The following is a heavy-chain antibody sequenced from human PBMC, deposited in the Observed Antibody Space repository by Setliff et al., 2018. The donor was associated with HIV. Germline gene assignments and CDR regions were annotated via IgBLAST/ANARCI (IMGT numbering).Heavy chain of an antibody. CDR3: ARDLPVSNWYRYGLDY. J-gene: IGHJ4*02. D-gene: IGHD6-13*01. CDR1: GFTFSTYG. V-gene: IGHV3-33*08. CDR2: IWHDGSNK. Sequence: AGGSLRLSCVASGFTFSTYGMHWVRQAPGKGLEWVAVIWHDGSNKYYADSVKGRFTISRDNSKNTLYLQMNSLRAEDTAVYYCARDLPVSNWYRYGLDYWGQGTLVTVSS.